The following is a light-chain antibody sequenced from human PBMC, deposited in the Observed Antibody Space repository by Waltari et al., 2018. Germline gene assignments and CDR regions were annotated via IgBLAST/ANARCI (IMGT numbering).Light chain of an antibody. CDR3: CSYAGSNTFNVV. CDR1: SSVDGSHTL. Sequence: QSALTQPASVSGSPGQSITIPCTGTSSVDGSHTLLPWYQHHPGKAPKFVIYEGSKRPSGVSNRFSGSKSGNTASLTISGLQAEDEGDYYCCSYAGSNTFNVVFGGGTKLTVL. J-gene: IGLJ2*01. CDR2: EGS. V-gene: IGLV2-23*03.